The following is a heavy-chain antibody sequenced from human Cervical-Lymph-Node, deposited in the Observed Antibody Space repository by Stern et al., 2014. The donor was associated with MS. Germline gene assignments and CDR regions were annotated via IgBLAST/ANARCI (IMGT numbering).Heavy chain of an antibody. CDR2: IPYIGST. J-gene: IGHJ4*02. CDR3: ARSDRLWGSFDY. CDR1: GASISSVGYY. V-gene: IGHV4-31*03. D-gene: IGHD3-16*01. Sequence: QVQLQESGPRLVKPSQTLSLTCTVSGASISSVGYYWSWIRPPPGKGLEWIGYIPYIGSTYYNPSLQSRVSISVDTSENQFSLNLSSVTAADTALYYCARSDRLWGSFDYWGQGTLVTVSS.